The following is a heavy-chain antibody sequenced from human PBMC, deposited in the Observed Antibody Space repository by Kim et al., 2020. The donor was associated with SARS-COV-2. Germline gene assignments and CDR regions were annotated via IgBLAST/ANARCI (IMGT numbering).Heavy chain of an antibody. V-gene: IGHV1-46*01. Sequence: TPSAQKFQGRVTMTRDTSTSAVYMELSSLTSEDTAVYYCARAPSENYGMDVWGQGTTVTVSS. CDR3: ARAPSENYGMDV. CDR2: T. J-gene: IGHJ6*02.